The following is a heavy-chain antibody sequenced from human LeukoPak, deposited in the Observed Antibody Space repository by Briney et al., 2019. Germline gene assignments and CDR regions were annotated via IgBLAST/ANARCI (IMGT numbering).Heavy chain of an antibody. Sequence: KASETLSLTCTVSGGSISSYYWSWIRQPAGKGLEWIGYIYYSGSTNYNPSLKSRVTISVDTSKNQFSLKLSSVTAADTAVYYCAKGGSPYYYYYMDVWGKGTTVTVSS. CDR2: IYYSGST. J-gene: IGHJ6*03. D-gene: IGHD3-16*01. V-gene: IGHV4-59*01. CDR1: GGSISSYY. CDR3: AKGGSPYYYYYMDV.